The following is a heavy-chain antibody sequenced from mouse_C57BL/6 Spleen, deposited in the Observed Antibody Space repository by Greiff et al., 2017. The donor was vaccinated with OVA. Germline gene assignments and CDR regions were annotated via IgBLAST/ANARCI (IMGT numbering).Heavy chain of an antibody. CDR1: GFTFSDYY. Sequence: EVMLVESEGGLVQPGSSMKLSCTASGFTFSDYYMAWVRQVPEKGLEWVANINYDGSSTYYLDSLKSRFIISRDNAKNILYLQMSSLKSEDTATYYCARDRGSYYGNGYFDYWGQGTTLTVSS. CDR3: ARDRGSYYGNGYFDY. V-gene: IGHV5-16*01. D-gene: IGHD2-1*01. J-gene: IGHJ2*01. CDR2: INYDGSST.